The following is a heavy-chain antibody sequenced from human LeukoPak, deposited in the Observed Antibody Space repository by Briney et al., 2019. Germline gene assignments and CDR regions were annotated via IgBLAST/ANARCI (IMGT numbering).Heavy chain of an antibody. CDR1: GFTFSSYS. CDR3: ARAGPRGSSVWSHWYFDL. Sequence: GGSLRLSCAASGFTFSSYSMNWVRQAPGKGLEWVSSISSSSSYIYYADSVKGRFTISRDNAKNSLYLQMNSLRAEDTAVYYCARAGPRGSSVWSHWYFDLWGRGTLVTVSS. D-gene: IGHD6-19*01. J-gene: IGHJ2*01. V-gene: IGHV3-21*01. CDR2: ISSSSSYI.